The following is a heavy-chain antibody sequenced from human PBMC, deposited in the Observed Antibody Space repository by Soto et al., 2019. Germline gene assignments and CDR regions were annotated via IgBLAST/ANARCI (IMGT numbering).Heavy chain of an antibody. Sequence: APGQGLEWMGGIIPIFGTANYAQKFQGRVTITADKSTSTAYMELSSLRSEDTAVYYCARDRGRYSSGWYRHYYYYGMDVWGQGTTVTVSS. D-gene: IGHD6-19*01. J-gene: IGHJ6*02. CDR3: ARDRGRYSSGWYRHYYYYGMDV. V-gene: IGHV1-69*06. CDR2: IIPIFGTA.